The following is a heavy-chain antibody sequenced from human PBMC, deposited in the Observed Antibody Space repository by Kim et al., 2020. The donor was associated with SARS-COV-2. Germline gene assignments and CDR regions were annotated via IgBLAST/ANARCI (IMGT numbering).Heavy chain of an antibody. D-gene: IGHD3-10*01. CDR1: GYTFTGYY. J-gene: IGHJ5*02. CDR3: ARDVWFGELSIYYNWFDP. Sequence: ASVKVSCKASGYTFTGYYMHWVRQAPGQGLEWMGWINPNSGGTNYAQKFQGRVTMTRDTSISTAYMELSRLRSDDTAVYYCARDVWFGELSIYYNWFDPWGQGTLVTVSS. CDR2: INPNSGGT. V-gene: IGHV1-2*02.